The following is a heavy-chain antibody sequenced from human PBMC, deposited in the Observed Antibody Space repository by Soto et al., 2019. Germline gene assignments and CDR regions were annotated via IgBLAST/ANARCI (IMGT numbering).Heavy chain of an antibody. Sequence: GGSLRLSCADSGFSFSAYSMSWVRQTPGKGLEWVSAITATGDRTYYADSVAGRFTISRDNSKKTHYLQMTSLRAEDTAIYYCATMNGYFEYWGQGTPVTVSS. V-gene: IGHV3-23*01. CDR1: GFSFSAYS. D-gene: IGHD3-22*01. CDR3: ATMNGYFEY. CDR2: ITATGDRT. J-gene: IGHJ4*02.